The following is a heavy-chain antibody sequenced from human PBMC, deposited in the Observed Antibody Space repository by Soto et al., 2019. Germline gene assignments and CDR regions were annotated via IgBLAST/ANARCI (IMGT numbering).Heavy chain of an antibody. Sequence: SGPTLVNPTQTLTLTCTVSGFSLATRGMTLGWIRQPPGKAPEWLALSTQYSPSLQSRLTFTEDTSKNQVVLTMTNMDPVDTATYYCTLRQDTSRGPIYWGQGIMVTVSS. CDR1: GFSLATRGMT. CDR2: ST. J-gene: IGHJ4*02. V-gene: IGHV2-5*01. D-gene: IGHD6-13*01. CDR3: TLRQDTSRGPIY.